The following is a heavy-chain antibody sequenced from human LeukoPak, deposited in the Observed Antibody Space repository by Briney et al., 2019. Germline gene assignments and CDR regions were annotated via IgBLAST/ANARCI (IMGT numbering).Heavy chain of an antibody. CDR1: GYTFTGYY. CDR2: INPNSGGT. CDR3: ARASMVRGSYFDY. D-gene: IGHD3-10*01. J-gene: IGHJ4*02. Sequence: ASVKVSCKASGYTFTGYYMRWVRQAPGQGLEWMGWINPNSGGTNYAQKFQGRVTMTRDTSISTAYMELSRLRSDDTAVYYCARASMVRGSYFDYWGQGTLVTVSS. V-gene: IGHV1-2*02.